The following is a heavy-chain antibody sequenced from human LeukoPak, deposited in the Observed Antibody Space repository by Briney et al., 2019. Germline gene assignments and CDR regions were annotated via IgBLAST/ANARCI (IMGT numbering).Heavy chain of an antibody. Sequence: SETLSLTCTVSGGSISSSSYYWGWIRQPPGKGLEWIGNIYYSGSTYYNPSLESRVTMSVDTSKNQFSLKLSYVTAADTAVYYCARVDVFGVVSSDYYYYYMDVWGKGTTVTVSS. V-gene: IGHV4-39*07. J-gene: IGHJ6*03. CDR3: ARVDVFGVVSSDYYYYYMDV. CDR2: IYYSGST. D-gene: IGHD3-3*01. CDR1: GGSISSSSYY.